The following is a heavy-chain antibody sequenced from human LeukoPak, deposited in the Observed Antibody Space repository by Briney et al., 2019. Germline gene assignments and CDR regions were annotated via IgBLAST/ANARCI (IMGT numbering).Heavy chain of an antibody. CDR1: GFTFRSYG. V-gene: IGHV3-33*01. CDR2: IWNDGINK. J-gene: IGHJ3*02. Sequence: GGSLRLSCAASGFTFRSYGMHWVRQAPGKGLEGGAVIWNDGINKYYADSVKGRFTISRDNSKNTLYLQMNSLRAEDTAVYYCARAEVPAAIKSGAFDIWGQGIMVTVSS. D-gene: IGHD2-2*01. CDR3: ARAEVPAAIKSGAFDI.